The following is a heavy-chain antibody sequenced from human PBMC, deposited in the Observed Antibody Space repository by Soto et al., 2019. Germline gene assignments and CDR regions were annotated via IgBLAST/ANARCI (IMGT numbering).Heavy chain of an antibody. CDR2: IIPIFGTA. CDR3: ARWQRNYDSSGSYYFDY. D-gene: IGHD3-22*01. J-gene: IGHJ4*02. V-gene: IGHV1-69*13. CDR1: GGTFSSYA. Sequence: SVKVSCKASGGTFSSYAISWVRQAPGQGLEWMGGIIPIFGTANYAQKFQGRVTITADESTSTAYMELSSLRSEDTAVYYCARWQRNYDSSGSYYFDYWGQGTLVTVSS.